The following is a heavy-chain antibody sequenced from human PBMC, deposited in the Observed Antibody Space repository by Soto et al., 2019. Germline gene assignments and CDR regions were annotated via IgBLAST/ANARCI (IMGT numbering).Heavy chain of an antibody. CDR3: ARGVRFQGRVYYLDF. CDR1: GFTFSSYW. J-gene: IGHJ4*02. D-gene: IGHD3-3*01. Sequence: XGSLILSCSAAGFTFSSYWMSWVRQAPGKGLEWVANIKQDESEKDYVDSVKGRFTISRDNAKKSLYLEMNSLRAEDTAVYYCARGVRFQGRVYYLDFWGQGTLVTVSS. V-gene: IGHV3-7*01. CDR2: IKQDESEK.